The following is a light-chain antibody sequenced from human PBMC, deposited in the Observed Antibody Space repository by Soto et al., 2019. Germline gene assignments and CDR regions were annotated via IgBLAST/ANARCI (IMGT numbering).Light chain of an antibody. V-gene: IGKV1-5*03. CDR3: QQYDSYPLT. Sequence: DIQMTHSPSTLSAAVGDRVTTTCRASQSISSWLACYQQKPGKAPNLLIYKASTLESGGPSRFSGSGSGTEFTLTVSSLQPDDFATYYCQQYDSYPLTFGGGTKVEIK. CDR1: QSISSW. CDR2: KAS. J-gene: IGKJ4*01.